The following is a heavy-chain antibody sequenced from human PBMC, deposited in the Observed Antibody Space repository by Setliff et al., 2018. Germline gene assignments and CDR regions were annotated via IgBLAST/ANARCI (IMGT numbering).Heavy chain of an antibody. CDR2: IIPFLGIV. CDR1: GGTFSSYA. Sequence: SVKVSCKASGGTFSSYAISWVRQAPGQGLEWMGGIIPFLGIVDYAQKLQGRVTITADKSTSTAYMELSSLRSEDTAVYYCARGVPGSSFDYWGQGTLVTVSS. CDR3: ARGVPGSSFDY. D-gene: IGHD6-13*01. J-gene: IGHJ4*02. V-gene: IGHV1-69*10.